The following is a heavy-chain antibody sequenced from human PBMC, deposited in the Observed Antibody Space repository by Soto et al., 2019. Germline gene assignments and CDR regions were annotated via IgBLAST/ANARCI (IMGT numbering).Heavy chain of an antibody. J-gene: IGHJ6*02. Sequence: QVQLVESGGGVVQPGRSLRLSCAASGFTFSSYGMHWVRQAPGKALERVAVISYDGSNKYYADSVKGRFTISRDNSKNTLYLQMNSLRAEDTAVYYCAKDLLGPGRAYGMDVWGQGTTVTVSS. CDR3: AKDLLGPGRAYGMDV. V-gene: IGHV3-30*18. CDR1: GFTFSSYG. D-gene: IGHD7-27*01. CDR2: ISYDGSNK.